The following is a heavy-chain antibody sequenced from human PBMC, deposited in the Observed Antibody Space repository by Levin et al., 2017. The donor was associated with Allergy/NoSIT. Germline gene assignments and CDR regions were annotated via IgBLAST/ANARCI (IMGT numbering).Heavy chain of an antibody. CDR1: GFTFSSHW. J-gene: IGHJ4*02. CDR2: INQDGSER. D-gene: IGHD5-18*01. Sequence: GESLKISCAASGFTFSSHWMSWVRQAPGKGLECVANINQDGSERYYVDSVKGRFTVSRDNAKNSLYLQMSNLRAEDTAVYYCARDHTAAGMYLDHWGQGTLVTVSS. CDR3: ARDHTAAGMYLDH. V-gene: IGHV3-7*04.